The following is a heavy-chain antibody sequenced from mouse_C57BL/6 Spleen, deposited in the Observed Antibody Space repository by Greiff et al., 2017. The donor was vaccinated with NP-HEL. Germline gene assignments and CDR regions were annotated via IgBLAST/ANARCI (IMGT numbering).Heavy chain of an antibody. D-gene: IGHD3-1*01. CDR2: INPNNGGT. Sequence: LVKPGASVKISCKASGYTFTDYYMNWVKQSHGKSLEWIGDINPNNGGTSYNQKFKGKATLTVDKSSSTAYMELRSLTSEDSAVYYCARQLGDYWGQGTTLTVSS. CDR3: ARQLGDY. J-gene: IGHJ2*01. V-gene: IGHV1-26*01. CDR1: GYTFTDYY.